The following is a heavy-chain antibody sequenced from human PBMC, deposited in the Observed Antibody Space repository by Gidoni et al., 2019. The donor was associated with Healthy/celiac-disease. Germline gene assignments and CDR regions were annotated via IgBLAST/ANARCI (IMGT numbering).Heavy chain of an antibody. CDR3: ARDHDSSGYAFDY. J-gene: IGHJ4*02. CDR1: GGSISSSSYY. CDR2: LYYSGST. V-gene: IGHV4-39*07. Sequence: QLQLQESGPGLVKPSETLSLTCTVSGGSISSSSYYWGWIRQPPGKGLEWIGSLYYSGSTYYNPSLKSRVTISVDTSKNQFSLKLSSVTAADTAVYYCARDHDSSGYAFDYWGQGTLVTVSS. D-gene: IGHD3-22*01.